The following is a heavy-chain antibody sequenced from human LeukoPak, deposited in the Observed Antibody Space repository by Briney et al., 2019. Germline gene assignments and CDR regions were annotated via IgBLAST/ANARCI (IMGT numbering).Heavy chain of an antibody. CDR3: ARGVSGYSYGYNDY. J-gene: IGHJ4*02. V-gene: IGHV1-18*01. Sequence: ASVKVSCKASGYTFTSYGISWVRQAPGQGLEWMGWISAYNGNTDYAQKLQGRVTMTTDTSTSTAYMELRSLRSDDTAVYYCARGVSGYSYGYNDYWGQGTLVTVSS. D-gene: IGHD5-18*01. CDR1: GYTFTSYG. CDR2: ISAYNGNT.